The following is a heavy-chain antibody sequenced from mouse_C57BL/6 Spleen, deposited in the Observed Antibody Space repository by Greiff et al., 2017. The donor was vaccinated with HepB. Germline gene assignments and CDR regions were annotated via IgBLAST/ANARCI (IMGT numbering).Heavy chain of an antibody. D-gene: IGHD2-2*01. CDR2: IYPGDGDT. CDR3: ACPGGYYDAMDY. J-gene: IGHJ4*01. CDR1: GYAFSSSW. V-gene: IGHV1-82*01. Sequence: QVQLQQSGPELVKPGASVKISCKASGYAFSSSWMNWVKQRPGKGLEWIGRIYPGDGDTNYNGKFKGKATLTADKSSSTAYMQLSSLTSEDSAVYVCACPGGYYDAMDYWGQGTSVTVSS.